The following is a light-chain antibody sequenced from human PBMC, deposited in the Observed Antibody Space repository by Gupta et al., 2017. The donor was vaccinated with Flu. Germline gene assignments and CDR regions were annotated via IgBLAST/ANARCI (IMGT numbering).Light chain of an antibody. CDR1: QTVTGK. CDR2: GAS. V-gene: IGKV3-15*01. Sequence: SPATRSVSTGDRATISCRASQTVTGKLAWYQQRPGLPPRLLSYGASTRATGIPARFSGSGSGTEFTLTISSLQSEDFAVYYCQQYNEWRTFGQWTKVEIK. J-gene: IGKJ1*01. CDR3: QQYNEWRT.